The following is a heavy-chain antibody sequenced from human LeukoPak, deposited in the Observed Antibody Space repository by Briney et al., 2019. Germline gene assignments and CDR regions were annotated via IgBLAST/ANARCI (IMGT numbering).Heavy chain of an antibody. CDR3: ARPPRAGSGFPPDY. D-gene: IGHD6-19*01. V-gene: IGHV3-7*03. J-gene: IGHJ4*02. CDR2: IEQDGSEK. CDR1: GFTFSNYA. Sequence: GGSLRLSCAASGFTFSNYAMSWVRQAPGKGLEWVANIEQDGSEKYYVDSVTGRFTISRDNAKNSLYLQMNSLRAEDTAVYYCARPPRAGSGFPPDYWGQGTLVTVSS.